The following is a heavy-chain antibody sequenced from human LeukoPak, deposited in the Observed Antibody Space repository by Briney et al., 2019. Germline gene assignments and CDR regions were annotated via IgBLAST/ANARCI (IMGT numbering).Heavy chain of an antibody. CDR2: INAGNGNT. V-gene: IGHV1-3*01. Sequence: ASVKVSCKASGYTFTSYAMHWVRQAPGQRLEWMGWINAGNGNTEYSQKFQGRVTITRDTSASTAYTELSSLRSEDTAVYYCPRPQPRYCSSTSCYGENGWFDPWGQGTLVTVSS. D-gene: IGHD2-2*01. J-gene: IGHJ5*02. CDR3: PRPQPRYCSSTSCYGENGWFDP. CDR1: GYTFTSYA.